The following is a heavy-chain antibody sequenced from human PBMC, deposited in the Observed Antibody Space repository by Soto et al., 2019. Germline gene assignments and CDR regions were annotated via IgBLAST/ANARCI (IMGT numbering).Heavy chain of an antibody. CDR1: GFTFSNAW. V-gene: IGHV3-15*01. D-gene: IGHD5-12*01. Sequence: EVQLVESGGGLVKPGGALRLSCAASGFTFSNAWMSWVRQAPGKGMEWVGRIKSRSDGGTTDYGAPVKGTFTISRDDSKNTLYLQMNRLKTEETAVYYCTTEYSGGYDHWGQGTLVTVSS. CDR2: IKSRSDGGTT. J-gene: IGHJ5*02. CDR3: TTEYSGGYDH.